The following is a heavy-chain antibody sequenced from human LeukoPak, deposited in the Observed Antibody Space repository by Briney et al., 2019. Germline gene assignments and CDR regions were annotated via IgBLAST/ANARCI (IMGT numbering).Heavy chain of an antibody. CDR3: ATPTNTAMAPPDY. Sequence: GESLKISCKVSGYSFTSYWIGWVRQMPGKGLEWMGIIYPGDSETRYSPSFQGQVTISADKSISTAYLQWSSLKASDTAMYYCATPTNTAMAPPDYWGQGTLVTVSS. CDR2: IYPGDSET. V-gene: IGHV5-51*01. D-gene: IGHD5-18*01. CDR1: GYSFTSYW. J-gene: IGHJ4*02.